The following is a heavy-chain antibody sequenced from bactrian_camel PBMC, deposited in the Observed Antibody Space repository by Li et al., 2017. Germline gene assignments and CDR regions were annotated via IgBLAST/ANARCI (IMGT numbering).Heavy chain of an antibody. Sequence: DVQLVESGGNLVQPGGSLRLSCAASGFTFSNYALTWVRQAPGKGLEWVSVINTDGGTYHADSVKGRFTISRDNAKNTMYLQLNSLKTEDMAMYYCAKGTGWAGAYNYWGQGTQVTVS. J-gene: IGHJ4*01. CDR1: GFTFSNYA. CDR2: INTDGGT. CDR3: AKGTGWAGAYNY. V-gene: IGHV3S40*01. D-gene: IGHD5*01.